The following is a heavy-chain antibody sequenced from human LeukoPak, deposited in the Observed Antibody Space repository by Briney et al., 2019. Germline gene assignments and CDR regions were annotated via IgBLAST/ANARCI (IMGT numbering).Heavy chain of an antibody. V-gene: IGHV4-34*01. CDR2: INHSGST. CDR3: AREPRITIFGVVTLNWFDP. D-gene: IGHD3-3*01. Sequence: SETLSLTCAVYGGSFSGYYWSWIRQPPGKGLEWIGEINHSGSTNYNPSLKSRVTISVDTSKNQFSLKLSSVTAADTAVYYCAREPRITIFGVVTLNWFDPWGQETLVTVSS. CDR1: GGSFSGYY. J-gene: IGHJ5*02.